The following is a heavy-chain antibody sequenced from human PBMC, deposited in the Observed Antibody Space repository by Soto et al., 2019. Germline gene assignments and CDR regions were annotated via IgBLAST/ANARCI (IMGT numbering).Heavy chain of an antibody. CDR3: AKDGSSVVPAAKSPYYYYYMDV. Sequence: GGSLRLSCAASGFTFSSYAMSWVRQAPGKGLEWVSAISGSGGSTYYADSVKGRFTISRDNSKNTLYLQMNSLRAEDTAVYYCAKDGSSVVPAAKSPYYYYYMDVWGKGTTVTVSS. J-gene: IGHJ6*03. CDR2: ISGSGGST. CDR1: GFTFSSYA. D-gene: IGHD2-2*01. V-gene: IGHV3-23*01.